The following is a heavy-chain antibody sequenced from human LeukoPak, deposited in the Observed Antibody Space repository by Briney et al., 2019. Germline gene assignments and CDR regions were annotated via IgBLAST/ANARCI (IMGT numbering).Heavy chain of an antibody. V-gene: IGHV3-48*01. D-gene: IGHD6-19*01. CDR1: GFTFSSYI. J-gene: IGHJ4*02. CDR2: ISSSSSTI. Sequence: PGGSLRLSCAASGFTFSSYIMNWVRQAPGKGLEWVSYISSSSSTIYYADSVKGRFTISRDNAKNSLYLQMNSLRAEDTAVYYCARAIGSEVAGIFYFDYWGQGTLVTVSS. CDR3: ARAIGSEVAGIFYFDY.